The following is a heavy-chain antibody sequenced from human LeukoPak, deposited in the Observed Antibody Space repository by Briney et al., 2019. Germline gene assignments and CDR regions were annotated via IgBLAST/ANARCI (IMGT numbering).Heavy chain of an antibody. Sequence: GGSLRLSCAASGFTFSDYYMSWIRQAPGKGLDWVSYISSSSSYTNYADSVKGRFTLSRDNAKNSLYLQMNSLRAEDTAVYYCARDRSYDILAGYSGILFDYCGQGTLVTVSS. CDR3: ARDRSYDILAGYSGILFDY. V-gene: IGHV3-11*06. J-gene: IGHJ4*02. CDR1: GFTFSDYY. D-gene: IGHD3-9*01. CDR2: ISSSSSYT.